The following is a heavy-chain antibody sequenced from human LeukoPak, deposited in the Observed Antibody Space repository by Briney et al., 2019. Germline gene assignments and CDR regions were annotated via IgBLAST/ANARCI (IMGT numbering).Heavy chain of an antibody. CDR1: GGSFSGYY. D-gene: IGHD4-17*01. V-gene: IGHV4-34*01. J-gene: IGHJ5*02. CDR3: ARGDYGDTWFDP. Sequence: SETLSLTCAVCGGSFSGYYWSWIRQPPGKGLEWIGEINHSGSTNYNPSLKSRVTISVDTSKNQFSLKLSSVTAADTAVYYCARGDYGDTWFDPWGQGTLVTVSS. CDR2: INHSGST.